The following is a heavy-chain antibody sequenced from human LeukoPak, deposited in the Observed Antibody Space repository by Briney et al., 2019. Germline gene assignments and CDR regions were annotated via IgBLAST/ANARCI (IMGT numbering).Heavy chain of an antibody. D-gene: IGHD3-3*01. CDR3: ARIPAGEWLPTTYYYGMDV. Sequence: GASLQISCKGSGYSFTSYWISWVRQLPGKGLEWMGRIDPSDSYTNYSPSFQGHVTISADKSISTAYLQWSSLKASDTAMYYCARIPAGEWLPTTYYYGMDVWGQGTTVTVSS. J-gene: IGHJ6*02. V-gene: IGHV5-10-1*01. CDR2: IDPSDSYT. CDR1: GYSFTSYW.